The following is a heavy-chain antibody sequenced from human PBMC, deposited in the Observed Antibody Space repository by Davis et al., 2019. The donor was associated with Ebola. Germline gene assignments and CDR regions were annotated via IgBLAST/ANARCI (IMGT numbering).Heavy chain of an antibody. Sequence: ASVKVSCKASGYTFTGYYMHWVRQAPGQGLEWMGWINPNSGGTNYAQKFQGRVTMTRDTSISTAYMELSRLRSDDTAVYYCARAPIHFGVVIKRWFDPWGQGTLVTVSS. CDR1: GYTFTGYY. CDR3: ARAPIHFGVVIKRWFDP. CDR2: INPNSGGT. J-gene: IGHJ5*02. D-gene: IGHD3-3*01. V-gene: IGHV1-2*02.